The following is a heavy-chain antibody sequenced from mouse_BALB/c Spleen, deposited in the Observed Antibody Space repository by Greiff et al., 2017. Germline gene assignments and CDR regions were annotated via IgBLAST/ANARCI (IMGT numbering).Heavy chain of an antibody. Sequence: QVQLKESGAELLKPGASVKISCKATGYTFSSYWIEWVKQRPGHGLEWIGEILPGSGSTNYNEKFKGKATFTADTSSNTAYMQLSSLTSEDSAVYYCARSGSTAHFDYWGQGTTLTVSS. CDR1: GYTFSSYW. J-gene: IGHJ2*01. D-gene: IGHD1-2*01. CDR3: ARSGSTAHFDY. V-gene: IGHV1-9*01. CDR2: ILPGSGST.